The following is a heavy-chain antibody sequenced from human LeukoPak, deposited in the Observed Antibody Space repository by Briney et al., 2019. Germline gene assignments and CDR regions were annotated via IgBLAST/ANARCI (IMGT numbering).Heavy chain of an antibody. CDR2: ISADNGDK. Sequence: ASVKVSCKASGYTFTNYGISWGRQAPGQGLEYMGWISADNGDKNYAQTLQARVTITTDTSTSTAYMELRSLRSDDTAVYYCARASLRFLVWLAPGYMDVWGKGTTVTVSS. D-gene: IGHD3-3*01. J-gene: IGHJ6*03. CDR3: ARASLRFLVWLAPGYMDV. V-gene: IGHV1-18*01. CDR1: GYTFTNYG.